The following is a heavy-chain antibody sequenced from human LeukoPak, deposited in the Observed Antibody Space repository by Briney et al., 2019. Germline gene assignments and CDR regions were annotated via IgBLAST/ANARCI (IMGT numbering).Heavy chain of an antibody. D-gene: IGHD6-13*01. CDR3: ARDSSSFNWFDP. CDR2: IYQSGST. CDR1: GYSISSGYY. J-gene: IGHJ5*02. Sequence: SETLSLTCTVSGYSISSGYYWGWIRQPPGKGLEWIGSIYQSGSTYYNPSLKSRVTISVGTSKNQFSLKLSSVTAADTAVYYCARDSSSFNWFDPWGQGTLVTVSS. V-gene: IGHV4-38-2*02.